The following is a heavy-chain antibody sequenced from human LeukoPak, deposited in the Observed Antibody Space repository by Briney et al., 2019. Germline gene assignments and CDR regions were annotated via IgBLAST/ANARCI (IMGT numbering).Heavy chain of an antibody. V-gene: IGHV4-30-2*01. J-gene: IGHJ4*02. CDR2: IYHSGST. CDR1: GGSISSGGYY. Sequence: PSETLSLTCTVSGGSISSGGYYWSWIRQPPGKGLEWIGYIYHSGSTYYNPSLKSRVTISVDRSKNQFSLKLSSVTAADTAVYYCARHGGYHSPIDYWGQGTLVTVSS. D-gene: IGHD3-22*01. CDR3: ARHGGYHSPIDY.